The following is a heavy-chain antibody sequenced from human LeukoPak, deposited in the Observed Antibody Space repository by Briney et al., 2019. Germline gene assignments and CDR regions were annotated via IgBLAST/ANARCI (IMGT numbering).Heavy chain of an antibody. CDR3: AKDSGYSNQLYYYYGMDV. V-gene: IGHV3-30*18. CDR2: ISYDGSNK. D-gene: IGHD4-4*01. Sequence: PGRSLRLSCAASGFTFSSYGMHWVRQAPGKGLEWVAVISYDGSNKYYADSVKGRFTISRDNSKNTLYLQMNSLRAEDTAVYYCAKDSGYSNQLYYYYGMDVWGQGTTVTVSS. CDR1: GFTFSSYG. J-gene: IGHJ6*02.